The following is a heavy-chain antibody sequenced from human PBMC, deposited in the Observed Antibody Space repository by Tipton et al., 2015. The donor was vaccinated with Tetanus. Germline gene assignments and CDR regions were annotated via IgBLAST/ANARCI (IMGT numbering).Heavy chain of an antibody. V-gene: IGHV3-48*02. CDR2: VSASGATT. CDR3: ARAPFDFSDYFDL. J-gene: IGHJ4*02. Sequence: SLRLSCVSSGFSYSTHGMNWVRQAPGKGLEWLSYVSASGATTYYADSVKGRFTVARDNDKNSLYLEMNSLRDEDTAVYYCARAPFDFSDYFDLWGQGTPVTVSS. CDR1: GFSYSTHG. D-gene: IGHD6-19*01.